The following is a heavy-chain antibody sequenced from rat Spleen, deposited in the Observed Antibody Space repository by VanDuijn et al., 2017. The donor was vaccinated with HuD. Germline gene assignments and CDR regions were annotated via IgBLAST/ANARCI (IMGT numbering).Heavy chain of an antibody. J-gene: IGHJ3*01. D-gene: IGHD4-1*01. CDR1: GFTFSNFD. CDR2: ISPSGRNT. Sequence: EVELVESGGGLVQPGRSLKLSCVASGFTFSNFDMVWVRQAPTEGLEWVASISPSGRNTYYRDSVRGRFTVSRDNAQSTLYLQMDSLRSEDTATYYCTTYGGLRNWFAYWGQGTLVTVSS. V-gene: IGHV5-27*01. CDR3: TTYGGLRNWFAY.